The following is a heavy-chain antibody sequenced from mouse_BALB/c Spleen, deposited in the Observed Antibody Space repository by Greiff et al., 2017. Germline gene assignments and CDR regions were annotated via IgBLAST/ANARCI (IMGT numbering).Heavy chain of an antibody. V-gene: IGHV5-6-5*01. CDR2: ISSGGST. D-gene: IGHD1-1*01. Sequence: DVKLVESGGGLVKPGGSLKLSCAASGFTFSSYAMSWVRQTPEKRLEWVASISSGGSTYYPDSVKGRFTISRDNARNILYLQMSSLRSEDTAMYYCARDYYGSSEFDYWGQGTTLTVSS. CDR1: GFTFSSYA. CDR3: ARDYYGSSEFDY. J-gene: IGHJ2*01.